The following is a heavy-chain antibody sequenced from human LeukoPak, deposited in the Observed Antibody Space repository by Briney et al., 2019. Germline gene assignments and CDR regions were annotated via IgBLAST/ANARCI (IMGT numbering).Heavy chain of an antibody. V-gene: IGHV3-23*01. CDR1: GFTFSSYG. CDR3: AKDRAPYTNTWYYLDY. Sequence: GGSLRLSCAASGFTFSSYGMHWVRQVPGKGLEWVSAISGSGDITYYSDSVKGRFTISRDNSKNTLYLQMSSLGVEDTAVYYCAKDRAPYTNTWYYLDYWGQGTLVTV. J-gene: IGHJ4*02. D-gene: IGHD2-8*01. CDR2: ISGSGDIT.